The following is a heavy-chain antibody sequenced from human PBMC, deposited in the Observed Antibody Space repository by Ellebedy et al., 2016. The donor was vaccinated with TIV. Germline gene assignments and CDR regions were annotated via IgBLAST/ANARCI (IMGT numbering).Heavy chain of an antibody. CDR1: GFTFSSYA. D-gene: IGHD2-15*01. CDR3: ATEIMPRSGHDY. J-gene: IGHJ4*02. V-gene: IGHV3-30-3*01. CDR2: ISSDGSNK. Sequence: GGSLRLXXAASGFTFSSYAMSWVRQAPGKGLEWVAVISSDGSNKYDADSVKGRFTISRDNSKNTLYLQMNSLRAEDTAVYYCATEIMPRSGHDYWGQGTLVTVSS.